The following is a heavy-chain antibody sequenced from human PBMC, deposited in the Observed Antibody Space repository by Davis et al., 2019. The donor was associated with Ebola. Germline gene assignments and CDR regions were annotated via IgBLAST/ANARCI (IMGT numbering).Heavy chain of an antibody. J-gene: IGHJ5*02. CDR3: ARDDSSGYYSSSGEVWFDP. Sequence: PSETLSLTCTVSGGSISSYYWSWIRQPPGKGLEWIGYIYYSGSTYYNPSLKSRVTISVDTSKNQFSLKLSSVTAADTAVYYCARDDSSGYYSSSGEVWFDPWGQGTLVTVSS. D-gene: IGHD3-22*01. V-gene: IGHV4-59*12. CDR2: IYYSGST. CDR1: GGSISSYY.